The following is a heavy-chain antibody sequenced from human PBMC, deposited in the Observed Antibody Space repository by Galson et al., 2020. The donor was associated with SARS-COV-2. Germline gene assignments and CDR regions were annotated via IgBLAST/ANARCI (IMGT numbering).Heavy chain of an antibody. CDR3: AKNHFIPAAIHDY. V-gene: IGHV3-23*01. CDR1: GFTFSSYA. CDR2: ISGNGGST. Sequence: TGGSLRLSCAASGFTFSSYAMSWVRQAPGKGLECVSAISGNGGSTYYADSVKGRFTISRDKSKNTLYLQMNSLRAEDTAIYYCAKNHFIPAAIHDYWGQGTLVTVSS. J-gene: IGHJ4*02. D-gene: IGHD2-2*02.